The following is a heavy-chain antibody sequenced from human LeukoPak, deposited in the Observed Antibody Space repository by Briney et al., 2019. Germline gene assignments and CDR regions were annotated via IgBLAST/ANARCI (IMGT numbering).Heavy chain of an antibody. Sequence: PSETLSLTCTVSGGSISSSSYDWGWIRQPPGKGLEWIGSIYYSGSTYYNPSLKGRVTISVDTSKNQFSLKLSSVTAADTAVYYCASPYCYDSAFISWGQGTLVTVSS. J-gene: IGHJ5*02. CDR3: ASPYCYDSAFIS. CDR1: GGSISSSSYD. V-gene: IGHV4-39*01. CDR2: IYYSGST. D-gene: IGHD3-22*01.